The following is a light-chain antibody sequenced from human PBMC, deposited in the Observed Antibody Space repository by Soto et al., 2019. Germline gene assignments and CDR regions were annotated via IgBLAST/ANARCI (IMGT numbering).Light chain of an antibody. J-gene: IGLJ1*01. CDR3: SSYTSSSTLLYV. CDR2: DVS. Sequence: QSALTQPASVSGSPGQSITISCTGNSSDVAVYNYVSWYQQHPGKAPKVVIYDVSDRPSGVSNRFSGSKSGNTASLTISGLQAEDEADYYCSSYTSSSTLLYVFGTGTKVTVL. V-gene: IGLV2-14*03. CDR1: SSDVAVYNY.